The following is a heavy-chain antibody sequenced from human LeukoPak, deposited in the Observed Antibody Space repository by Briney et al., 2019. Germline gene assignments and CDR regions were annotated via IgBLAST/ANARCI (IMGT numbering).Heavy chain of an antibody. CDR1: GFTFSIYA. J-gene: IGHJ4*02. CDR2: ISGSGETA. D-gene: IGHD3-22*01. CDR3: AKDYDSSGYYILDY. V-gene: IGHV3-23*01. Sequence: GGSLRLSCAASGFTFSIYAMSWVRQAPGKGLQWVSGISGSGETAYYADSVKGRFTIFRDNSKNTLYLRMNSLRAEDTAVYHCAKDYDSSGYYILDYWGQGTLVTVSS.